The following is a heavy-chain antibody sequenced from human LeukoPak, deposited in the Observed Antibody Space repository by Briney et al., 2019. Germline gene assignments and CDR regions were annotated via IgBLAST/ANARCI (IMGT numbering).Heavy chain of an antibody. CDR1: GFTFSGSA. CDR2: IRSKANSYAT. J-gene: IGHJ6*03. D-gene: IGHD2-2*01. CDR3: TRNRYCSSTSCPRPYYYYYYMDV. Sequence: GGSPKLSCAASGFTFSGSAMHWVRQASGKGLEWVGRIRSKANSYATAYAASVKGRFTISRDDSKNTAYLQMNSLKTEDTAVYYCTRNRYCSSTSCPRPYYYYYYMDVWGKGTTVTVSS. V-gene: IGHV3-73*01.